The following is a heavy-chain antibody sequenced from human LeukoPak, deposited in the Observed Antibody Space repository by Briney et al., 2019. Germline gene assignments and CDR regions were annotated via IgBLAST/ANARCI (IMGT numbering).Heavy chain of an antibody. V-gene: IGHV3-30*01. CDR2: ISYDGSNK. D-gene: IGHD6-13*01. CDR1: GFTFSDYA. Sequence: PGESLRLSCAASGFTFSDYAMHWVRQAPGKGLEWVAIISYDGSNKYFADSVKGRFTISRDNSKNTLYLQMNSLRAEDAAVYYCARETYSSFDSWGQGTLVTVSS. CDR3: ARETYSSFDS. J-gene: IGHJ4*02.